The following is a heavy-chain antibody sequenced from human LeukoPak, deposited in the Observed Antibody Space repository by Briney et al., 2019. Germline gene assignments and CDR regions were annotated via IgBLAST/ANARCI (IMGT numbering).Heavy chain of an antibody. V-gene: IGHV3-53*01. CDR1: GFAVSSNY. CDR2: IYSGGTT. D-gene: IGHD4-17*01. Sequence: GGSLRLSCAASGFAVSSNYMSWVRQAPGKGLEWVSVIYSGGTTYYTDHVRGRFTISRDNSKNTLYLQMNSLRAEDTAVYYCARYGDYDYCYMDVWGKGTTVTVSS. J-gene: IGHJ6*03. CDR3: ARYGDYDYCYMDV.